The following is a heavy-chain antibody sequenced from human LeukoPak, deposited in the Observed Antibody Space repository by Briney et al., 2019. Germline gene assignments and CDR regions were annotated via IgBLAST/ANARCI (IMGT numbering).Heavy chain of an antibody. CDR1: GGSISSGNYY. CDR3: ARSRRGYYGSGSIGY. V-gene: IGHV4-61*02. Sequence: SETLSLTCTVSGGSISSGNYYWSWIRKPAGKGLEWIGRIYTSGSTNYNPSLKSRVTISVDTSKNQFSLKLSSVTAADTAVYYCARSRRGYYGSGSIGYWGQGTLVTVSS. D-gene: IGHD3-10*01. J-gene: IGHJ4*02. CDR2: IYTSGST.